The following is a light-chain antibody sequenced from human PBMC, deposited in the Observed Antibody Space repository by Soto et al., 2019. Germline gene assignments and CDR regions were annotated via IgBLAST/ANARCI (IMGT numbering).Light chain of an antibody. CDR3: QHRNNWPLT. Sequence: VVLTQSPATLYVSPGERATLSCRASENINTYLAWYQQKPGQAPKLLIYDASNRATGIPARFSASGSGTDFTLTISSLEPEDFAVYYCQHRNNWPLTFGGGTTVEIK. V-gene: IGKV3-11*01. CDR1: ENINTY. J-gene: IGKJ4*01. CDR2: DAS.